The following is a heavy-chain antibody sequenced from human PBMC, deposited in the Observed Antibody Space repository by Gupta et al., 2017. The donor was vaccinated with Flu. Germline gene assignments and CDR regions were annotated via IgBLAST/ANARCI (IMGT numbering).Heavy chain of an antibody. D-gene: IGHD6-13*01. CDR2: ISSGSTYI. Sequence: EVQLVESGGGLVKPGGSRRLSCAASGFTFSSYSMNWVRQAPGKGLEWVSAISSGSTYIYYADSVKGRFTISRDNAKNSLYLQMNSLGAEDTAVYYCASSSSWGNIDYWGQGTLVTVSS. V-gene: IGHV3-21*01. J-gene: IGHJ4*02. CDR1: GFTFSSYS. CDR3: ASSSSWGNIDY.